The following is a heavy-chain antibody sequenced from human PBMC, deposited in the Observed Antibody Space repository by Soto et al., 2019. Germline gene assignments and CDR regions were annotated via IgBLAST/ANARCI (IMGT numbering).Heavy chain of an antibody. D-gene: IGHD6-6*01. CDR2: IYYSGST. J-gene: IGHJ6*03. CDR3: AARSMGARYDYMDA. CDR1: GGSISSSSYY. V-gene: IGHV4-39*01. Sequence: QLQLQESGPGLVKPSETLSLTCTVSGGSISSSSYYWGWIRQPPGKGLEWIGSIYYSGSTYYNPSLKSRVTISVDTCMNQCSLGLNSVTTADTAVYYCAARSMGARYDYMDAWGKGTTVAVSS.